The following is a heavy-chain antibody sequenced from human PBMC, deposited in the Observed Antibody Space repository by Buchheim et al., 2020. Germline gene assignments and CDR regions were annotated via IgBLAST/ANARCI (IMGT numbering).Heavy chain of an antibody. V-gene: IGHV4-31*03. Sequence: QVQLQESGPGLVKPSQTLSLSCSVSGFSISSGGYYWSWIRQHPGKGLEWIGYIYYSGSTFYNPSLKSRAKLSVDTSKNQFSLKLSSVTAADTAVYYCARVQGYCTSTSCNSDFDYWGQGTL. J-gene: IGHJ4*02. CDR3: ARVQGYCTSTSCNSDFDY. CDR1: GFSISSGGYY. D-gene: IGHD2-2*01. CDR2: IYYSGST.